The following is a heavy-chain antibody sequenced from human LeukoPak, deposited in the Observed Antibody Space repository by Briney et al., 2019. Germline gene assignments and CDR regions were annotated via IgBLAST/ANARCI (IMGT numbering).Heavy chain of an antibody. CDR2: INHSGST. CDR1: GGSFSGYY. Sequence: SETLSLTCAVYGGSFSGYYWSWIRQPPGKGLEWIGEINHSGSTNYNPSLKSRVTISVDTSKNQFSLKLSSVTAADTAVYYCARVVYDYVWGSYRYGSTYYFDYWGQGTLVTVSS. V-gene: IGHV4-34*01. D-gene: IGHD3-16*02. J-gene: IGHJ4*02. CDR3: ARVVYDYVWGSYRYGSTYYFDY.